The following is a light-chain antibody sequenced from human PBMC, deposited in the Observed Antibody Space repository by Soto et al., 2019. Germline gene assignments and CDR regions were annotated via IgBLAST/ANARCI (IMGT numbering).Light chain of an antibody. Sequence: NFMLTQPHSVSESPGKTVTISCTRSSGSIASNYVQWYQQRPGSAPTTVIYEDNQRPSGVPDRFSGSIDSSSNSASLTISGLKTEDEADYSCQSYDSSNRKVFGGGTKVTVL. V-gene: IGLV6-57*04. CDR3: QSYDSSNRKV. CDR1: SGSIASNY. CDR2: EDN. J-gene: IGLJ2*01.